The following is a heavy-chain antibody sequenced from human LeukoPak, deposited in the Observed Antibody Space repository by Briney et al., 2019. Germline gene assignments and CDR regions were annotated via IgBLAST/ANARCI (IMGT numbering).Heavy chain of an antibody. D-gene: IGHD1-14*01. V-gene: IGHV1-69*04. CDR3: AREPEIYAFDI. Sequence: GASVKVSCKASGGTFSSYAISWVRQAPGQGLEWMGRIIPILGIANYAQKFQGRVTITADKSTSTAYMELSSLRSEDTAVYYCAREPEIYAFDIWAKRQWSPSLQ. CDR2: IIPILGIA. CDR1: GGTFSSYA. J-gene: IGHJ3*02.